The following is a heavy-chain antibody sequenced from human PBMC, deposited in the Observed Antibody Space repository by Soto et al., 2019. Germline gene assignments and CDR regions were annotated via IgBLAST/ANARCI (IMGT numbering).Heavy chain of an antibody. CDR1: GLAFSTLW. CDR2: IKQDGSQE. J-gene: IGHJ4*02. CDR3: ASRPSDARYLGVFDF. Sequence: EVQLVESGGGLVQPGGSLRLSCSVSGLAFSTLWMTWVRQAPGKGLEWVANIKQDGSQENYVDSVKGRFAISRDNAKKSLFLQMNSLRAEDTAVYYCASRPSDARYLGVFDFWGQGTLVTVSS. V-gene: IGHV3-7*03. D-gene: IGHD3-16*01.